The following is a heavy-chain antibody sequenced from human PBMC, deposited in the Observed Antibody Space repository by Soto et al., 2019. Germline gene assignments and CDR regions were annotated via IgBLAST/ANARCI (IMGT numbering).Heavy chain of an antibody. CDR1: RDSISTYY. CDR2: IYYTGST. V-gene: IGHV4-59*01. D-gene: IGHD6-6*01. Sequence: LSLTCTVSRDSISTYYWNWIRQPPGKGLEWIGYIYYTGSTDYSPSLKSRVTISVDTSRNQFSLKLRSMTAADTAVYYCARGYSNSPGMDVWGQGTTVTVSS. J-gene: IGHJ6*02. CDR3: ARGYSNSPGMDV.